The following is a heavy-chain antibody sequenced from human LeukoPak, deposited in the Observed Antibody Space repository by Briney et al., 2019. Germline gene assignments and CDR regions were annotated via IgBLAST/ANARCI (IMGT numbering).Heavy chain of an antibody. CDR1: GGSISSSSYY. Sequence: SETLSLTCTVSGGSISSSSYYWSWIRQPPGKGLEWIGSIYYSGSTYYNPSLKSRVTISVDTSKNQFSLKLSSVTAADTAVYYCARVYGDYVLDAFDIWGQGTMVTVSS. J-gene: IGHJ3*02. D-gene: IGHD4-17*01. CDR2: IYYSGST. CDR3: ARVYGDYVLDAFDI. V-gene: IGHV4-39*07.